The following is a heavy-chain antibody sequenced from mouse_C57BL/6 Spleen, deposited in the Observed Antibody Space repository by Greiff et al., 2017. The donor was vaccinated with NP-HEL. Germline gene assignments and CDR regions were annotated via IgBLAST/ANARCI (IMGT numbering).Heavy chain of an antibody. V-gene: IGHV1-62-2*01. CDR3: ARHEAHYYGSTYWYFDV. CDR2: FYPGSGSI. CDR1: GYTFTEYT. Sequence: QVQLKQSGAELVKPGASVKLSCKASGYTFTEYTIHWVKQRSGQGLEWIGWFYPGSGSIKYNEKFKDKATLTADKSSSTVYMELSRLTSEDSAVYFCARHEAHYYGSTYWYFDVWGTGTTVTVSS. J-gene: IGHJ1*03. D-gene: IGHD1-1*01.